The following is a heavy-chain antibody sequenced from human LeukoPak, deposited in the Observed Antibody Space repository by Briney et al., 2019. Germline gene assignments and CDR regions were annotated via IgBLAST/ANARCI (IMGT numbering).Heavy chain of an antibody. V-gene: IGHV3-30*03. J-gene: IGHJ4*02. CDR2: ISYDGSNK. D-gene: IGHD6-19*01. CDR3: ARDRNGWYDLDY. CDR1: GFTFSSYG. Sequence: PGRSLRLSCAASGFTFSSYGMHWVRQAPGKGLEWVAVISYDGSNKYYADSVKGRFTISRDNSKNTLYLQMNSLRSDDTAVYYCARDRNGWYDLDYWGQGTLVTVSS.